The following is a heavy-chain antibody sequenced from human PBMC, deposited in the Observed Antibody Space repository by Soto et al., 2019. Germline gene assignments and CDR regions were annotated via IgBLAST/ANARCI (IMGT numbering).Heavy chain of an antibody. CDR2: IWYDGSNK. J-gene: IGHJ6*02. CDR1: GFTFSSYG. D-gene: IGHD6-13*01. V-gene: IGHV3-33*01. Sequence: GGSLRPSCAASGFTFSSYGMHWVRQAPGKGLEWVAVIWYDGSNKYYADSVKGRFTISRDNSKNTLYLQMNSLRAEDTAVYYCARVLDFGYSSSWYYYYGMDVWGQGTTVTVSS. CDR3: ARVLDFGYSSSWYYYYGMDV.